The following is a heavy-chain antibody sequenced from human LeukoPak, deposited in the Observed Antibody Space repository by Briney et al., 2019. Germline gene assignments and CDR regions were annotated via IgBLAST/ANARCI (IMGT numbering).Heavy chain of an antibody. J-gene: IGHJ4*02. V-gene: IGHV4-38-2*01. CDR2: IYHSGST. Sequence: PSETLSLTCAVSGYSISSGYYWGWIRQPPGKGLEWIGGIYHSGSTYYNPSLKSRVTISVDTSKNQFSLKLSSVTAADTAVYYCARRKGGSYEFDYWGQGTLVTVSS. D-gene: IGHD1-26*01. CDR1: GYSISSGYY. CDR3: ARRKGGSYEFDY.